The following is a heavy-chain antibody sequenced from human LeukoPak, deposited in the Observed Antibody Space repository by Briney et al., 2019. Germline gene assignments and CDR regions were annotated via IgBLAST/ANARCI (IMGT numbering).Heavy chain of an antibody. J-gene: IGHJ3*02. CDR3: AREETYYYDNTGYYFGAFDI. V-gene: IGHV1-18*01. CDR1: GYTFNNYG. Sequence: VASVKVSCKASGYTFNNYGIAWVRQAPGQGLEWMGWVSGLNGDTKYAQKLQGRVTVTTDTSTSTAYMELRSLRSDDTAVYYCAREETYYYDNTGYYFGAFDIWGQGTMVTVSS. CDR2: VSGLNGDT. D-gene: IGHD3-22*01.